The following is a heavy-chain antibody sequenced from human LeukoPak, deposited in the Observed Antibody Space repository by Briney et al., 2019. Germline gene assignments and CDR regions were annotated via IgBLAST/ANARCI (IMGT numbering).Heavy chain of an antibody. CDR3: ARHLETSSLTRYYYYMDV. J-gene: IGHJ6*03. D-gene: IGHD5-24*01. CDR1: GYSISSGYY. CDR2: IYHSGST. Sequence: SETLSLTCAVSGYSISSGYYWGWIRQPPGKGLEWIGSIYHSGSTYYNPSLKSRVTISVDTSKNQFSLKLSSVTAADTAVYYCARHLETSSLTRYYYYMDVWGKGTTVTVSS. V-gene: IGHV4-38-2*01.